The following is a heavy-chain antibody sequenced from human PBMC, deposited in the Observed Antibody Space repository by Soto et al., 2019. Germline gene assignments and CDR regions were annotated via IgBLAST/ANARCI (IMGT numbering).Heavy chain of an antibody. CDR2: ISYDGSNK. J-gene: IGHJ5*02. V-gene: IGHV3-30*18. Sequence: QVQLVESGGGVVQPGRSLRLSCAASGFTFSSYGMHWVRQAPGKGLEWVAVISYDGSNKYYADSVKGRFTISRDNSKNTLYLQMNSLRAEDTAVYYCAKYGLGYPWGQGTLVTVSS. CDR1: GFTFSSYG. CDR3: AKYGLGYP. D-gene: IGHD1-26*01.